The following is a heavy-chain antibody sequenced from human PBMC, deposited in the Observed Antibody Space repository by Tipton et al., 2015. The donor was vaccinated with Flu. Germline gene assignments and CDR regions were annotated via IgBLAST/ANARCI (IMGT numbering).Heavy chain of an antibody. CDR2: INHSGST. CDR3: AKVIPEIVSGLDS. Sequence: TLSLTCAVYGGSFRGYYWNWIRQPTGKGLEWIGEINHSGSTNYNPSLKSRVTISIDTSKNQFSLKLSSVTAADTAVYYCAKVIPEIVSGLDSWGQGTLVTVSS. D-gene: IGHD5/OR15-5a*01. J-gene: IGHJ4*02. V-gene: IGHV4-34*01. CDR1: GGSFRGYY.